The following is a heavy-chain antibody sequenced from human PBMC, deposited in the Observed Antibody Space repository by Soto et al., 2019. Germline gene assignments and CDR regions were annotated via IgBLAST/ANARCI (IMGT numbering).Heavy chain of an antibody. J-gene: IGHJ3*02. Sequence: GGSLRLSCSASGFDFSKYGMKWVRQAPGKGLQYISAISRDGVITHYGDSVRARFTISRDNSETTLYLQMTGLRTEDSAVYYCVTEGFDIWSQGTMVTVSS. CDR1: GFDFSKYG. CDR2: ISRDGVIT. V-gene: IGHV3-64D*08. CDR3: VTEGFDI.